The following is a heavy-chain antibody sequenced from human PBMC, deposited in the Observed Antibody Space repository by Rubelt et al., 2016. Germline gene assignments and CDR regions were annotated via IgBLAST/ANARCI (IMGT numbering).Heavy chain of an antibody. CDR2: IDYSGAT. D-gene: IGHD2-8*01. J-gene: IGHJ5*02. Sequence: QLQLHESGPGLVKPSETLSLTCTVSGGSVSSGSYFWGWIRQPPGKGLEWIGTIDYSGATYSNPSLKSRVPIFVDTSKNQFSLKLSSVTAADAAVYYCARYDGVMGQNDPWGQGTLVTVSS. CDR1: GGSVSSGSYF. CDR3: ARYDGVMGQNDP. V-gene: IGHV4-39*01.